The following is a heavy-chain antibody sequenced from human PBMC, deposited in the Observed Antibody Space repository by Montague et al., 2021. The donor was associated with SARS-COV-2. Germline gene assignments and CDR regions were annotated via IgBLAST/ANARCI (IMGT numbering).Heavy chain of an antibody. D-gene: IGHD1-14*01. CDR1: GFTFSHYH. CDR2: ISRDSAEI. V-gene: IGHV3-48*02. CDR3: ARDSGITGADDY. Sequence: SLRLSCAASGFTFSHYHMTWVRQAPGKGLQWVSYISRDSAEIYYAESVKGRFTISRDNDRSALYLQMNTLRNEDTAMYYCARDSGITGADDYWGQGTLVVVSS. J-gene: IGHJ4*02.